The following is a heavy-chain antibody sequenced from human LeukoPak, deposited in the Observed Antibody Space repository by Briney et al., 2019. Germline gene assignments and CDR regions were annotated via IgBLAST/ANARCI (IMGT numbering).Heavy chain of an antibody. J-gene: IGHJ5*02. Sequence: GGSLRLSCAASGFTFSSYEMNWVRQAPGKGLEWVSYISSSGSTIYYADSVKGRFTISRDNAKNSLYLQMNSLRAEDTAVYYCASGSSWYNNWFDPWGQGTLVTVSS. CDR3: ASGSSWYNNWFDP. D-gene: IGHD6-13*01. CDR1: GFTFSSYE. V-gene: IGHV3-48*03. CDR2: ISSSGSTI.